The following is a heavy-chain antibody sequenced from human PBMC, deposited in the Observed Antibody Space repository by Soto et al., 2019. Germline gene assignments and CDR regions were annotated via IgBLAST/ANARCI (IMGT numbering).Heavy chain of an antibody. Sequence: SETLSLTCAVYGGSFSGYYWSWLRQPPGKGLEWIGEINHSGSTNYNPSLKSRVTISVDTSKNQFSLKLSSVTAADTAVYYCASLPGYSSSWYKERYVWGQGTTVTVSS. V-gene: IGHV4-34*01. CDR1: GGSFSGYY. CDR2: INHSGST. CDR3: ASLPGYSSSWYKERYV. J-gene: IGHJ6*02. D-gene: IGHD6-13*01.